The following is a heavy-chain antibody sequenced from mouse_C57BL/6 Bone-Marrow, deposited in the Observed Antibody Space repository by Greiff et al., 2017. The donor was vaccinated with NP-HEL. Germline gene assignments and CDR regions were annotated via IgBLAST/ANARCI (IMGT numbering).Heavy chain of an antibody. Sequence: EVKLVESGGGLVKPGGSLKLSCAASGFTFSSYAMSWVRQTPEKRLEWVATISDGGSYTYYPDNVKGRFTISRDNAKNNLYLQMSHLKSEDTAMYYCAREKGVGNYAMDYWGQGTSVTVSS. V-gene: IGHV5-4*01. CDR1: GFTFSSYA. CDR2: ISDGGSYT. CDR3: AREKGVGNYAMDY. D-gene: IGHD1-1*02. J-gene: IGHJ4*01.